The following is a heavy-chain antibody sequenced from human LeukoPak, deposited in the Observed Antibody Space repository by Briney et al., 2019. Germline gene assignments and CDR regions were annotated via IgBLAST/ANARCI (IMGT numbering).Heavy chain of an antibody. CDR1: GFTFSSYA. Sequence: PGGSLRLSCAASGFTFSSYAMSWVRQAPGKGLEWVSAISGSGGSTYYADSVKGRFTISRDNAKNSLYLQMNSLRAEDTALYYCARARRYSGSYYYMDVWGKGTTVTVSS. D-gene: IGHD1-26*01. CDR2: ISGSGGST. CDR3: ARARRYSGSYYYMDV. V-gene: IGHV3-23*01. J-gene: IGHJ6*03.